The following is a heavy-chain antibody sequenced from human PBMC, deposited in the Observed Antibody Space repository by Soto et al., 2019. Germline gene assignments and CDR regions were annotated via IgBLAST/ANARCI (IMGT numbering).Heavy chain of an antibody. CDR3: ARVKQGAWYFYL. D-gene: IGHD3-16*01. CDR1: GFSFSSYW. J-gene: IGHJ2*01. V-gene: IGHV3-74*01. CDR2: IKTDGSII. Sequence: DVQLVESGGGLVQPGGSLTLSCEASGFSFSSYWMHWVRQAPGKGLVWVSRIKTDGSIINYADFVEGRFTISRDNAKNTLFLQMNSLRVEDTAVYYCARVKQGAWYFYLWGRGTLVTVSS.